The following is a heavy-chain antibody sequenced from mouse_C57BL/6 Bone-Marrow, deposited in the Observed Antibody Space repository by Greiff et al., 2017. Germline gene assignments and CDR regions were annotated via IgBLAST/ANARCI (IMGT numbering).Heavy chain of an antibody. Sequence: EVKVVESGGGLVKPGGSLKLSCAASGFTFSDYGMHWVRQAPRKGPEWVAFISNLAYSIYYADTVTGRFTISRENAKNTLYLEMSSLRSEDTAMYYCARRGDYGSSYEGYWGQGTTLTVSS. CDR2: ISNLAYSI. CDR1: GFTFSDYG. D-gene: IGHD1-1*01. V-gene: IGHV5-15*01. J-gene: IGHJ2*01. CDR3: ARRGDYGSSYEGY.